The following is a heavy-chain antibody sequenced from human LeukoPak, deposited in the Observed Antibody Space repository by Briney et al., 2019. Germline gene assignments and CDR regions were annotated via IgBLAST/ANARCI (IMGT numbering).Heavy chain of an antibody. CDR1: GYTFTSYD. V-gene: IGHV1-8*01. Sequence: ASVKVSCKASGYTFTSYDINWVRQATGQGLEWMGWTNPNSGNTGYAQKFQGRVTMTRNTSISTAYMELSSLRSEDTAVYYCARARYKGVDAFDIWGQGTMVTVSS. CDR3: ARARYKGVDAFDI. D-gene: IGHD3-9*01. J-gene: IGHJ3*02. CDR2: TNPNSGNT.